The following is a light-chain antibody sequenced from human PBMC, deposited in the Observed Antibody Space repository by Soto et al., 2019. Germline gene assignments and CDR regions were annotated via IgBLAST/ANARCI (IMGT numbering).Light chain of an antibody. V-gene: IGKV3-20*01. J-gene: IGKJ1*01. CDR2: RAS. CDR3: QYCRSSPWT. Sequence: EIVLTQSPGTLSLSPGERATLACRASQSVNPYYLAWYQQKPGQDPRLLIYRASSRDTGIPDRLSGSGSGTDFTLTISRQEHEDFVVYYCQYCRSSPWTFGQGTNVEIK. CDR1: QSVNPYY.